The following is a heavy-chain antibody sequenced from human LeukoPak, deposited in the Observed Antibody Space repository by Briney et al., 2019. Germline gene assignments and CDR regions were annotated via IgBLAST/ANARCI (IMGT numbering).Heavy chain of an antibody. CDR2: ISSSSSYI. CDR3: ARGSRGWFGESNWFDP. D-gene: IGHD3-10*01. V-gene: IGHV3-21*01. CDR1: GFTFSSYS. Sequence: PGGSLRLSCAASGFTFSSYSMNWVRQAPGKGLEWVSSISSSSSYIYYADSVKGRFTISRDNAKNSLYLQMNSLRAEDTAVYYCARGSRGWFGESNWFDPWGQGTLVTVSS. J-gene: IGHJ5*02.